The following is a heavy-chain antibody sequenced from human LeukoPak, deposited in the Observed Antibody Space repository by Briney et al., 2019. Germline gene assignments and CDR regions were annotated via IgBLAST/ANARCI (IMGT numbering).Heavy chain of an antibody. CDR1: GFTFSSYW. V-gene: IGHV3-7*01. J-gene: IGHJ4*02. Sequence: GGSLRLSCAASGFTFSSYWMSWVRQAPGKGLEWVANINQDGSAKYYVDSVKGRFTISRDNAKNSLWLQMNSLRDEDTAVYYCARGFSGSYGYWGQGTLVTVSS. D-gene: IGHD1-26*01. CDR3: ARGFSGSYGY. CDR2: INQDGSAK.